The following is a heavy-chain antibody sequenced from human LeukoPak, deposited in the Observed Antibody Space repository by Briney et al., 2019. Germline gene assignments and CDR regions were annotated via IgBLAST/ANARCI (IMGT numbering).Heavy chain of an antibody. CDR3: QAVEMAQSGFDY. CDR1: GGSISSYY. Sequence: ASETLSLTCTVSGGSISSYYWSWIRQPPGKGLEWIGYIYYSGSTNYNPSLKSRVTISVDTSKNQFSLKLSSVTAADTAVYYCQAVEMAQSGFDYWGQGTLVTVSS. D-gene: IGHD5-24*01. CDR2: IYYSGST. V-gene: IGHV4-59*08. J-gene: IGHJ4*02.